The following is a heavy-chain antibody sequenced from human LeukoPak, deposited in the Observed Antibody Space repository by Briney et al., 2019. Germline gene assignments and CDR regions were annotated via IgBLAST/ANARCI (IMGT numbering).Heavy chain of an antibody. Sequence: GGSLRLSCAASGFTFTTYWMSWVRQAPGKGLVWVSRINSDGINTSYADSVKGRFTISRDNAKNTLNLQMNSLRAEDTAVYYCARDLGQYYDTSDNWFDPWGQGTLVTVSS. D-gene: IGHD3-22*01. J-gene: IGHJ5*02. CDR3: ARDLGQYYDTSDNWFDP. V-gene: IGHV3-74*01. CDR2: INSDGINT. CDR1: GFTFTTYW.